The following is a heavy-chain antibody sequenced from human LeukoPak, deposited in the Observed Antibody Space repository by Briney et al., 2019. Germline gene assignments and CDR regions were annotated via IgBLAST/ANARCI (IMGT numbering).Heavy chain of an antibody. Sequence: SETLSLTCTVSGGSISSGGYYWSWIRQPAGKGLEWIGRIYTSGSTNYNPSLKSRVTISVDTSKNHFSLKLSSVTAADTAVYYCESGTQQQWSSFWGQGTLVTVSS. D-gene: IGHD3-10*01. CDR1: GGSISSGGYY. J-gene: IGHJ4*02. CDR2: IYTSGST. V-gene: IGHV4-61*02. CDR3: ESGTQQQWSSF.